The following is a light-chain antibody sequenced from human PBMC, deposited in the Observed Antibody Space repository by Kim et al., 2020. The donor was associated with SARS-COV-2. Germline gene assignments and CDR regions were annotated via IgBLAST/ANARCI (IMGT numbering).Light chain of an antibody. CDR1: SSNIGSNT. J-gene: IGLJ2*01. CDR2: SNK. Sequence: GQRVTISSSGSSSNIGSNTVNWYQQLPGTAPKLLIYSNKQRPSGVPDRFAGSKSGTSASLAISGLQSEDEADYYCAAWDDSLNVVVFGGGTQLTVL. CDR3: AAWDDSLNVVV. V-gene: IGLV1-44*01.